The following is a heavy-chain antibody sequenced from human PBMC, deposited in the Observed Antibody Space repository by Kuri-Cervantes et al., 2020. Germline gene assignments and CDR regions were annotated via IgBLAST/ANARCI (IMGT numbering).Heavy chain of an antibody. D-gene: IGHD6-19*01. CDR1: GYTFTSFA. J-gene: IGHJ5*02. CDR2: INAANGDT. Sequence: ASVKVSCKASGYTFTSFAMYWVRQAPGQRLEWMGWINAANGDTQYSQNFQGRVTITRDTSATTAYMELSSLRSEDTVVYYCTRGAPWAVARNWFDPWGQGTLVTVSS. CDR3: TRGAPWAVARNWFDP. V-gene: IGHV1-3*01.